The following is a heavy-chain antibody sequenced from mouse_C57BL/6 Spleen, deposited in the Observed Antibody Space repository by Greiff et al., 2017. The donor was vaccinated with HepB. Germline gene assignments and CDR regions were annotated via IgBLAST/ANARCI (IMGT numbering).Heavy chain of an antibody. D-gene: IGHD2-1*01. CDR1: GYTFTSYW. J-gene: IGHJ4*01. CDR2: IYPGSGST. Sequence: QVQLQQSGAELVKPGASVKMSCKASGYTFTSYWITWVKQRPGQGLEWIGDIYPGSGSTNYNEKFKSKATLTVDTSSSTAYMQLSSLTSEDSAVYYCARERIYYGTSFLSYYAMDYWGQGTSVTVSS. V-gene: IGHV1-55*01. CDR3: ARERIYYGTSFLSYYAMDY.